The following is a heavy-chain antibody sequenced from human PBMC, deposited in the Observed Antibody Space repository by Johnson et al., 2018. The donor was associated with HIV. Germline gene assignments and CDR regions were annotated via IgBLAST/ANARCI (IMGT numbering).Heavy chain of an antibody. CDR1: GFSFSATA. J-gene: IGHJ3*02. D-gene: IGHD1-14*01. CDR2: IRSKAFSYST. V-gene: IGHV3-73*02. Sequence: VQLVESGGGLVQPGGSLKLSCAASGFSFSATAMHWVRQTSGKGLEWVGRIRSKAFSYSTAYTASLQGRLNISRDDSQKSLYLQMNSLNTEDTALYYCARGPRNPGLDSFDIWGQGTMVTVSS. CDR3: ARGPRNPGLDSFDI.